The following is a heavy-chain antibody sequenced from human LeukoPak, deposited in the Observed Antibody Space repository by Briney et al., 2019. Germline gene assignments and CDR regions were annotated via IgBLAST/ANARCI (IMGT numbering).Heavy chain of an antibody. J-gene: IGHJ6*03. Sequence: PGGSLRLSCGASGFTFSSYAMSWVRQAPGKGREWVSAISGSGGSTYYADSVKGRFTISRDNSKNTLYLQMNSLRAEDTAVYYCAKGPNAPTYYYYYMDFWGKGTTVTVSS. CDR3: AKGPNAPTYYYYYMDF. D-gene: IGHD2-2*01. CDR1: GFTFSSYA. V-gene: IGHV3-23*01. CDR2: ISGSGGST.